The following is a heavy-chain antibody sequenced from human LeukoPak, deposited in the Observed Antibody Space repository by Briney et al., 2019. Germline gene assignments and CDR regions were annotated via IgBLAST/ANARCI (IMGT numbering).Heavy chain of an antibody. CDR2: IGGYDGDR. J-gene: IGHJ4*02. CDR1: GFTFISYG. CDR3: ARDLWSVYDTGGYYRDFDY. V-gene: IGHV1-18*01. Sequence: ASVKVSCKASGFTFISYGFSWVRQAPGQGLEWVGWIGGYDGDRHYGENFQGRVTITTDTSTSTVYMEMRSLRSDDTAVYYCARDLWSVYDTGGYYRDFDYWGPGTLVTVSS. D-gene: IGHD3-22*01.